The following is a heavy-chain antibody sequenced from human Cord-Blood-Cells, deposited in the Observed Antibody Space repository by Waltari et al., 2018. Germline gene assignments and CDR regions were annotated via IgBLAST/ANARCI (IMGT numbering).Heavy chain of an antibody. Sequence: QVQLQQWGAGLLKPSETLSLTCAVYGGSFSGYYWSWIRQPPGKGLEWIGEINHSGSPNCNPSLKSRVTISVDTSKDQFSLKLSSVTAADTAVYYCARGLSYDSSGYYYWGQGTLVTVSS. J-gene: IGHJ4*02. CDR3: ARGLSYDSSGYYY. CDR2: INHSGSP. CDR1: GGSFSGYY. D-gene: IGHD3-22*01. V-gene: IGHV4-34*01.